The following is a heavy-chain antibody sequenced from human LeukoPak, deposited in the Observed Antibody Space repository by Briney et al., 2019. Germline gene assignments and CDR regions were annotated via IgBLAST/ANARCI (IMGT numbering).Heavy chain of an antibody. CDR2: IYYSGST. J-gene: IGHJ5*02. V-gene: IGHV4-39*01. CDR1: GGSISSSSYY. CDR3: ARTGSRNWFDP. D-gene: IGHD1-14*01. Sequence: SETLSLTCTVSGGSISSSSYYWGWIRQPPGKGLEWIGSIYYSGSTYYNPSLKSRVTISVDTSKNQFSLKLSSVTAADTAVYYCARTGSRNWFDPWGQGTLVTVSS.